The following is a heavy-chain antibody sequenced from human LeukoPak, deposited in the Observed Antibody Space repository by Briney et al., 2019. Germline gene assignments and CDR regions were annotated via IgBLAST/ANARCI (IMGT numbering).Heavy chain of an antibody. CDR1: GGSFSGYY. V-gene: IGHV4-34*01. J-gene: IGHJ4*02. CDR2: INHSGST. Sequence: PSETLSLTCAVYGGSFSGYYWSWIRQPPGKGLEWIGEINHSGSTNYNPSLKSRVTISVDTSKNQFSLKLSSVTAADTAVYYRASRSLPAGSVYWGQGTLVTVSS. CDR3: ASRSLPAGSVY.